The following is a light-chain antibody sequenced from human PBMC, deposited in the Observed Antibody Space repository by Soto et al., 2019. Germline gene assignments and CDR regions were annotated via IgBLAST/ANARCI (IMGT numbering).Light chain of an antibody. CDR2: DAS. CDR3: QQYTNWPPNT. V-gene: IGKV3-20*01. CDR1: QTVRNNY. J-gene: IGKJ5*01. Sequence: EFVLTQSPGTLSLSPGESATLSCRASQTVRNNYLAWYQQKPGQAPRLLIYDASSRATGIPDRFSGGGSGTDFTLTISRLEPEDFAVYYCQQYTNWPPNTFGQGTRLEMK.